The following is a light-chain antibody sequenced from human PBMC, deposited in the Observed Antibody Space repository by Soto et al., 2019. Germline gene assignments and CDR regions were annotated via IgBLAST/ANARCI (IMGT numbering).Light chain of an antibody. CDR1: QSVRSS. Sequence: EIVLTQSPATLSLSPGERATLSCRASQSVRSSLAWYQQKPGQAPRLLIYDASNRATGIPARFSGSGSGTDFTLTISSLEPEDFAVYYCQHRYNWPLTFGQGTRLEIK. CDR3: QHRYNWPLT. J-gene: IGKJ5*01. V-gene: IGKV3-11*01. CDR2: DAS.